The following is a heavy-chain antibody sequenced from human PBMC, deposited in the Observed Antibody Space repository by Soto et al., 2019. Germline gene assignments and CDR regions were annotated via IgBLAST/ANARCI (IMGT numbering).Heavy chain of an antibody. CDR3: ARRGFSYGGGYFDP. Sequence: QVQLQESGPGLVKPSQTLSLTCTVSGGSINIGGFYWSWVRQHPGKGLEWIGYIYHSGSTYYNPSLRRRVTISEDTSKNQFSLKLSSVTAADTAVYYCARRGFSYGGGYFDPWGRGTLVTVSS. D-gene: IGHD5-18*01. V-gene: IGHV4-31*03. CDR1: GGSINIGGFY. J-gene: IGHJ2*01. CDR2: IYHSGST.